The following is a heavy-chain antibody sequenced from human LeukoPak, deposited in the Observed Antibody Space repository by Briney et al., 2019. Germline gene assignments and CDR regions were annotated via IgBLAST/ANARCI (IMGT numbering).Heavy chain of an antibody. D-gene: IGHD5-12*01. V-gene: IGHV1-18*04. J-gene: IGHJ4*02. CDR2: ISAYNGNT. CDR3: ARDLVIVATLSHFDY. CDR1: GYTFTSYG. Sequence: ASVKVSCKASGYTFTSYGISWVRQAPGQGLEWMGWISAYNGNTNYAQKLQGRVTMTTDTSTSTAYMELRSLRSDDTAVYYCARDLVIVATLSHFDYWGQGTLVTVSS.